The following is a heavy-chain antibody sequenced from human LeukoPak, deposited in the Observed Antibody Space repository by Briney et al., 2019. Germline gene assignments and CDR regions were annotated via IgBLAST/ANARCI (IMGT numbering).Heavy chain of an antibody. J-gene: IGHJ4*02. CDR3: ARGSLGPATAGGTYYFDY. CDR2: IYYSGST. CDR1: GGSISSGGYY. D-gene: IGHD1-1*01. V-gene: IGHV4-31*03. Sequence: SETLSLTCTVSGGSISSGGYYWSWIRQHPGKGLEWIGYIYYSGSTYYNPSLKSRVTISVDMSKNQFSLKLSSVTAADTAVYYCARGSLGPATAGGTYYFDYWGQGTLVTVSS.